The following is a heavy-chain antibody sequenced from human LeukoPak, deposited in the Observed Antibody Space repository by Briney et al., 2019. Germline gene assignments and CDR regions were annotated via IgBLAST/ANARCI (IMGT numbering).Heavy chain of an antibody. D-gene: IGHD3-22*01. Sequence: GGSLRLSCAASGFTVSSNYMNWVRQAPGKGLEWVSIIYSGGSTYYADSVKGRFTISRDNSKNTLYLQMNSLRAEDTAVYYCARGYDTTGYFSYWGQGTLVTVSS. CDR2: IYSGGST. V-gene: IGHV3-53*01. CDR3: ARGYDTTGYFSY. CDR1: GFTVSSNY. J-gene: IGHJ4*02.